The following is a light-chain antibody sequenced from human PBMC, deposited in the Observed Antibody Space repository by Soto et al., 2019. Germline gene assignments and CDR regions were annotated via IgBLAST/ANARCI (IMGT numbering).Light chain of an antibody. Sequence: ALTQPASLSGSPGQSITISCAGTSSDIGAHDYVSWFQQHPGKAPKLMISEVNNRPSGVSNRFSGSKSGNTAYLTLSGLQVEDEAESFCFSFTTTSTHVFGTGTKVTVL. J-gene: IGLJ1*01. CDR3: FSFTTTSTHV. CDR2: EVN. CDR1: SSDIGAHDY. V-gene: IGLV2-14*01.